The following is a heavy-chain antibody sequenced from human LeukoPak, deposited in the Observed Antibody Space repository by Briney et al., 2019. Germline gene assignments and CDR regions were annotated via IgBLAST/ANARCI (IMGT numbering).Heavy chain of an antibody. CDR1: GGSISSSSYY. Sequence: SETLSLTCTVSGGSISSSSYYWGWIRQPPGKGLEWIGSIYYSGSTYYNPSLKSRVTISVDTSKNQSSLKLSSVTAADTAVYYCARVISDSSGWRSDYWGQGTLVTVSS. CDR3: ARVISDSSGWRSDY. V-gene: IGHV4-39*01. CDR2: IYYSGST. J-gene: IGHJ4*02. D-gene: IGHD6-19*01.